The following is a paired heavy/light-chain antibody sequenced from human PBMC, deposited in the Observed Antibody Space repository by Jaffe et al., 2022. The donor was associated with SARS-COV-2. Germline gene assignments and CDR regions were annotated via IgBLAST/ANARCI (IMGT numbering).Heavy chain of an antibody. CDR1: GLTFSRYA. Sequence: EVQLLESGGGLVQPGGSLRLSCAASGLTFSRYAMTWVRQPPGKGLEWVSAISGGGDDTYYTNSVKGRFTISRDNSKNTLYLQMNSLRDDDTAVYYCAKDRGPYSYAFLGDWYFDLWGRGTLVTVSS. CDR2: ISGGGDDT. D-gene: IGHD5-18*01. J-gene: IGHJ2*01. V-gene: IGHV3-23*01. CDR3: AKDRGPYSYAFLGDWYFDL.
Light chain of an antibody. V-gene: IGLV2-11*01. J-gene: IGLJ2*01. CDR1: SSDVGGYKY. Sequence: QSALTQPRSVSGSPGQSVTISCTGTSSDVGGYKYVSWYQQPPGKAPKLMIYDVNKRPSGVPDRFSGSKSGNTASLTISGLQAEDEADYYCCSYVGSNIVIFGGGTKLTVL. CDR3: CSYVGSNIVI. CDR2: DVN.